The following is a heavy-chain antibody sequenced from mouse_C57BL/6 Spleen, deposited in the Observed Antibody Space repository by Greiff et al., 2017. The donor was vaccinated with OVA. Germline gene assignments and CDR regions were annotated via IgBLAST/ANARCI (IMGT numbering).Heavy chain of an antibody. Sequence: EVMLVESGGGLVKPGGSLKLSCAASGFTFSSYAMSWVRQTPEKRLEWVATISDGGSYTYYPDNVTGRFTISRDNAKNNLYLQMSHLKSEDTAMYYCARDIDYDGYAMDYWGQGTSVTVSS. CDR2: ISDGGSYT. CDR1: GFTFSSYA. CDR3: ARDIDYDGYAMDY. V-gene: IGHV5-4*01. J-gene: IGHJ4*01. D-gene: IGHD2-4*01.